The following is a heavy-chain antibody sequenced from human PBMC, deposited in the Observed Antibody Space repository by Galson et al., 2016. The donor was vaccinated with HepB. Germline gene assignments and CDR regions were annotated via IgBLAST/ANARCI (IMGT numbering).Heavy chain of an antibody. CDR2: VYWDDDY. J-gene: IGHJ5*02. Sequence: PALVKPTQTLTLTCTVSGFSLNSYGVGVAWIRQPLGEAPEWLGAVYWDDDYRYSPALKSRITITRDSPRDQVILTLTNMDPVDSATYYCAYTSANYTTNWYPHWLDPWGQGTLVTVSS. D-gene: IGHD7-27*01. CDR3: AYTSANYTTNWYPHWLDP. V-gene: IGHV2-5*02. CDR1: GFSLNSYGVG.